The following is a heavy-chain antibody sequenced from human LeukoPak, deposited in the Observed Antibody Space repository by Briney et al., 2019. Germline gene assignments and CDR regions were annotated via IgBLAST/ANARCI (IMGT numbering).Heavy chain of an antibody. V-gene: IGHV4-59*08. J-gene: IGHJ5*02. Sequence: SETLSLTCTVSGGSISSYYWSWIRQPPGKGLEWIGYIYYSGSTNYNPSLKSRVTISVDTSKNQFSLKLSSVTAAVTAVYYCARQAATCGGDCSNNWFDPWGQGTLVTVSS. CDR1: GGSISSYY. D-gene: IGHD2-21*02. CDR3: ARQAATCGGDCSNNWFDP. CDR2: IYYSGST.